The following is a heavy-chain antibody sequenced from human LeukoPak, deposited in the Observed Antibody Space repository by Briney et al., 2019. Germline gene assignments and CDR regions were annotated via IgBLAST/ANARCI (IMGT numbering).Heavy chain of an antibody. D-gene: IGHD1/OR15-1a*01. CDR2: IKSKTDGGTT. V-gene: IGHV3-15*01. CDR1: GFTFSNAW. J-gene: IGHJ4*02. CDR3: TKERPNKNFFLGN. Sequence: SGGSLRLSCAASGFTFSNAWMSWVRQAPGKGLEWVGHIKSKTDGGTTDYAAPVKGRFTISRDDSKSTLYLQMDTLKTEDTAVYFCTKERPNKNFFLGNWGKETLVTFPP.